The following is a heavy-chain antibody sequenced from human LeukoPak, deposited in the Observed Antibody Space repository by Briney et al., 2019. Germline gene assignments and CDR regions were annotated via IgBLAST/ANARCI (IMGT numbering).Heavy chain of an antibody. D-gene: IGHD6-6*01. V-gene: IGHV1-2*02. J-gene: IGHJ4*02. Sequence: ASVKVSFKGYGYTFNDYFMHWVRQAPGQGLEWMGWINPNSGVTNYPPKFQGRVTMTRDTSISTAYMELSSLTSDDTAVYYCAALDSSSSGDFWGQGTLVTVSS. CDR2: INPNSGVT. CDR3: AALDSSSSGDF. CDR1: GYTFNDYF.